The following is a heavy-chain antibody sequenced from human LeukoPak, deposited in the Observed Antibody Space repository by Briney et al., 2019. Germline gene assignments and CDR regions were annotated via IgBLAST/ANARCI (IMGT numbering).Heavy chain of an antibody. CDR2: IYFSGSA. Sequence: KPSETLSLTRTVSSDITHYWGWIRQPPGKGLECIGSIYFSGSAYYNPSLRSRVTISLDTSKKQLSLKLNSVTAADTAVYYCARQRYYYGSGSPRHWFDPWGQGILVTVSS. V-gene: IGHV4-39*01. CDR1: SDITHY. CDR3: ARQRYYYGSGSPRHWFDP. J-gene: IGHJ5*02. D-gene: IGHD3-10*01.